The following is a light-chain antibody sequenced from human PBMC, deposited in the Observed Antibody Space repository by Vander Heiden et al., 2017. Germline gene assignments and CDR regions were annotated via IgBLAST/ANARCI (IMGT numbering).Light chain of an antibody. V-gene: IGKV1-39*01. CDR3: QQSYSTPLT. CDR2: AAS. J-gene: IGKJ4*01. CDR1: QSISSY. Sequence: DLQMTHSPSSLSASVGDRVTITCRASQSISSYLNWYQQKPGKAPKLLIYAASSLQSGVPSRFSGSGSGTDFTLTISSLQPEDVATYYCQQSYSTPLTFGGGTKVEIK.